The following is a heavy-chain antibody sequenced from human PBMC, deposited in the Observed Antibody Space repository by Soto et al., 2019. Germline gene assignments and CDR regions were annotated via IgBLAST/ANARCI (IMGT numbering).Heavy chain of an antibody. D-gene: IGHD3-3*01. Sequence: EVQLVESGGGLVKPGGSLRLSCAASGFTFSSYSMNWVRQAPGKGLEWVSSISSSSSYIYYADSVKGRFTISRDNAKNSLYLQMNSLRAEDTAVYYCARAHNVTYYDFWSGSKYYYYMDVWGKGTTVTVSS. V-gene: IGHV3-21*01. J-gene: IGHJ6*03. CDR2: ISSSSSYI. CDR3: ARAHNVTYYDFWSGSKYYYYMDV. CDR1: GFTFSSYS.